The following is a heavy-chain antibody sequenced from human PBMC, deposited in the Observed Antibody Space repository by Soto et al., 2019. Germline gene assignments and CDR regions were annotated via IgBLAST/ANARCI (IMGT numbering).Heavy chain of an antibody. V-gene: IGHV2-5*02. Sequence: SGPTLVNPTQTLTLTCTFSGFSLSTYEMGVGWIRQPPGMALEWLALIYWDDDKRYSPSLKSRLTITKDTSKNQVVLTMTNMDPVDTATYYCAHMIAVAADFDYWGQGTLVTVS. D-gene: IGHD6-19*01. CDR2: IYWDDDK. CDR3: AHMIAVAADFDY. CDR1: GFSLSTYEMG. J-gene: IGHJ4*02.